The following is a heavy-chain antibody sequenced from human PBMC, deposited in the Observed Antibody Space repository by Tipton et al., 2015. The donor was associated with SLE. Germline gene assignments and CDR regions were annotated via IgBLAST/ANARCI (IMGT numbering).Heavy chain of an antibody. CDR1: GFTFSSYS. J-gene: IGHJ4*02. Sequence: SLRLSCAASGFTFSSYSMNWVRQAPGKGLEWVSSISSSSSYIYCADSVKGRFTISRDNAKNSLFLQMNSLRAEDTAVYYCARDAPGPPDYWGQGTLVTVSS. CDR3: ARDAPGPPDY. V-gene: IGHV3-21*01. D-gene: IGHD3-10*01. CDR2: ISSSSSYI.